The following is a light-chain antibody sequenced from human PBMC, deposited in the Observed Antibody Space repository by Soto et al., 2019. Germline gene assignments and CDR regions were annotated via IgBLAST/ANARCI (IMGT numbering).Light chain of an antibody. J-gene: IGKJ1*01. CDR3: QQYNDWPPWR. Sequence: EIVMTQSPGTLSVSPGERAAFSCRASQSVSSNLAWYQQKPGQAPRLLIYDASTRATGIPARFSGSGSGTEFTLTISSLQSEDFGVYYCQQYNDWPPWRFGQGTKVDIK. CDR1: QSVSSN. V-gene: IGKV3-15*01. CDR2: DAS.